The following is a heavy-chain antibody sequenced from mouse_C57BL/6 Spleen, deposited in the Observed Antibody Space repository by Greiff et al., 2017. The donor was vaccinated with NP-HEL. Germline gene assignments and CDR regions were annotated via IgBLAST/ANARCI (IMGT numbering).Heavy chain of an antibody. V-gene: IGHV1-64*01. J-gene: IGHJ2*01. CDR2: IHPNSGST. D-gene: IGHD2-4*01. CDR3: ARYDYDLYYFDY. CDR1: GYTFTSYW. Sequence: QVQLKQPGAELVKPGASVKLSCKASGYTFTSYWMHWVKQRPGQGLEWIGMIHPNSGSTNYNEKFKSKATLTVDKSSSTAYMQLSSLTSEDSAVYYCARYDYDLYYFDYWGQGTTLTVAS.